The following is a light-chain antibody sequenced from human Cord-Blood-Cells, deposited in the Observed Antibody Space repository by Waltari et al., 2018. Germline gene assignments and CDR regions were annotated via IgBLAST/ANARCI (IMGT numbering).Light chain of an antibody. CDR2: DVS. CDR3: CSYAGSYV. V-gene: IGLV2-11*01. Sequence: QSALTQPRSVSGSPGQSVTISCTGTSSDVGGYNYVSWYQQHPGKAPKLMIYDVSKRPSGGPGRFSGSKSGNTASLTISGLQAEDEADYYCCSYAGSYVFGGGTKLTVL. J-gene: IGLJ2*01. CDR1: SSDVGGYNY.